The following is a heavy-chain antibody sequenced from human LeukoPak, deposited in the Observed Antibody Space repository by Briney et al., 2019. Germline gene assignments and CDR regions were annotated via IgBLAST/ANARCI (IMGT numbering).Heavy chain of an antibody. V-gene: IGHV4-59*01. D-gene: IGHD4-23*01. Sequence: SETLSLTCTVSGGSISSYYWSWIRQPPGKGLEWIGYIYYSGSTNYSPSLKSRVTISVDTSKNQFSLKLSSVTAADTAVYYCARDRWKGLFDYWGQGTLVTVSS. J-gene: IGHJ4*02. CDR2: IYYSGST. CDR1: GGSISSYY. CDR3: ARDRWKGLFDY.